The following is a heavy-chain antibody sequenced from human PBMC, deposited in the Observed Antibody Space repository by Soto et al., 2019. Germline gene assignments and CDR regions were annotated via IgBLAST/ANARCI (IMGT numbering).Heavy chain of an antibody. D-gene: IGHD2-8*01. CDR3: VSLADCSNGVCYRFES. J-gene: IGHJ4*02. Sequence: PGESLKISCKGSGFTFTAYWIGWMRQMPGKGLEWMGFIYPGDSDTRYSPSFQGQVTISADTSINPAYLQWSSLQASDSAMYYCVSLADCSNGVCYRFESWGQGTLVPVSP. CDR1: GFTFTAYW. V-gene: IGHV5-51*01. CDR2: IYPGDSDT.